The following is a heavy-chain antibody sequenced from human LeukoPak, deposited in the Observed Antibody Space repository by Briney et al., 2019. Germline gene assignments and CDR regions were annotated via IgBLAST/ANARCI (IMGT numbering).Heavy chain of an antibody. Sequence: GASVKVSCKASGYTFASYGISWVRQAPGQGLEWMGWINTNTGNPTYAQGFTGRFVFSLDTSVSTAYLQISSLKAEDTAVYYCARSDYGSGSYYGYYYGMDVWGQGTTVTVSS. J-gene: IGHJ6*02. D-gene: IGHD3-10*01. CDR2: INTNTGNP. CDR3: ARSDYGSGSYYGYYYGMDV. CDR1: GYTFASYG. V-gene: IGHV7-4-1*02.